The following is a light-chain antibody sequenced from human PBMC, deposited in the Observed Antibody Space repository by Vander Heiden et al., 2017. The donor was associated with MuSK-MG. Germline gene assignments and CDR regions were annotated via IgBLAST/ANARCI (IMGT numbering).Light chain of an antibody. CDR3: SYSKTHYIFLV. CDR2: DVS. Sequence: QSARTRPAAGSGSPGQSITIPCTGTSSAVGASNYVSWYHQHPGRAPNRMMFDVSNRPSGVSTRFSGYKSANTASSITSGLQAEEEADDYCSYSKTHYIFLVFGGGTKLTVL. J-gene: IGLJ2*01. V-gene: IGLV2-14*03. CDR1: SSAVGASNY.